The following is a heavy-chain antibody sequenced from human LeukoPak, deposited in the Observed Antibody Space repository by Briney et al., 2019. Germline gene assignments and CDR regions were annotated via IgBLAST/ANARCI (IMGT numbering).Heavy chain of an antibody. J-gene: IGHJ5*02. D-gene: IGHD3-16*01. CDR1: GYSFTSYW. V-gene: IGHV5-10-1*01. Sequence: GESLKISCQGSGYSFTSYWISWVRQMPGKGLEWMGRIDPSDSYTNYSPSFQGHVTISADKSISTAYLQWSSLKASGTAMYYCARFSGTFDAPWGQGTLVTVSS. CDR3: ARFSGTFDAP. CDR2: IDPSDSYT.